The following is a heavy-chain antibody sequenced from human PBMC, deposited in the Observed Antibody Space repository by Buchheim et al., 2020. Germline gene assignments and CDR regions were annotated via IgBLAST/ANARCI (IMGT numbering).Heavy chain of an antibody. CDR1: GYTFTSYD. D-gene: IGHD2-2*01. CDR2: MNPNSGNT. J-gene: IGHJ6*03. CDR3: ARAIRGRCSSTSCRSYYYYYYMDV. V-gene: IGHV1-8*01. Sequence: QVQLVQSGAEVKKPGASVKVSCKASGYTFTSYDINWVRQATGQGLEWMGWMNPNSGNTGYAQKFQGRVTMTRTTSISTAYMELSSLRSEDTAVYYCARAIRGRCSSTSCRSYYYYYYMDVWGKGTT.